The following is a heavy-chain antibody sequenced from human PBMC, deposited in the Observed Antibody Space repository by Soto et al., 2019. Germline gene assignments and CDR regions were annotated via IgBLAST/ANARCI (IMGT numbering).Heavy chain of an antibody. D-gene: IGHD3-22*01. V-gene: IGHV1-18*01. J-gene: IGHJ5*02. CDR1: GYTFTSYG. CDR3: ARNSNYYDSSGYFNWFDP. CDR2: ISAYNGNT. Sequence: ASVKVSCEASGYTFTSYGISWVRQAPGQGLEWMGWISAYNGNTNYAQKLQGRVTMTTDTSTSTAYMELRSLRSDDTAVYYCARNSNYYDSSGYFNWFDPWGQGTLVTVSS.